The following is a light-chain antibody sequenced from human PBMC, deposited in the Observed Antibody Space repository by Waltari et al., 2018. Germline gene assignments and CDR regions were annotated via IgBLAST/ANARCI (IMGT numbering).Light chain of an antibody. CDR2: NAG. V-gene: IGLV3-21*02. Sequence: SYLLTQPPSVSVAPGQTARMTCGGTNIGNIITKRYQQRPGQAPGLVIHNAGDRPSGIPERFSGSNSLHTATLTINGVEAGDEADYFCQVWDSNSDHYVFGTGTKVTVL. CDR3: QVWDSNSDHYV. J-gene: IGLJ1*01. CDR1: NIGNII.